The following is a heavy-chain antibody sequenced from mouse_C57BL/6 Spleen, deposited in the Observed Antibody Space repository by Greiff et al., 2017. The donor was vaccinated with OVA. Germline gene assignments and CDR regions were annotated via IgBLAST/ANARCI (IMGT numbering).Heavy chain of an antibody. J-gene: IGHJ2*01. CDR3: ARPRGHGGFDY. V-gene: IGHV5-17*01. Sequence: EVKVVESGGGLVKPGGSLKLSCAASGFTFSDYGMHWVRQAPEKGLEWVAYISSGSSTIYYADKVKGRFTISGDNAKNTLFLQMTSLKSEDTARYRCARPRGHGGFDYWGQGTTLTVSS. CDR1: GFTFSDYG. CDR2: ISSGSSTI. D-gene: IGHD3-1*01.